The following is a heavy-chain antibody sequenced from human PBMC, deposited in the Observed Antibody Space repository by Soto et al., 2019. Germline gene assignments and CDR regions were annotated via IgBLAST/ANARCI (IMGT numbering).Heavy chain of an antibody. Sequence: QLQLQESGPGLVKPSETLSLTCTVSGGSISSSSYYWGWIRQPPGKGLEWIGSIYYSGSTYYNPSLKSRVTISVDTSKNQFSLKLSSVTAADTAVYYCARPRIRYSSGWYRAFDIWGQGTMVTVSS. CDR1: GGSISSSSYY. CDR2: IYYSGST. D-gene: IGHD6-19*01. V-gene: IGHV4-39*01. J-gene: IGHJ3*02. CDR3: ARPRIRYSSGWYRAFDI.